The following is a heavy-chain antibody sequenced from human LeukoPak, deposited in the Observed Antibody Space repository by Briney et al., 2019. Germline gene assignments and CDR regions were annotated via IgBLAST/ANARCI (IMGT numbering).Heavy chain of an antibody. Sequence: ASVKVSCKASGGTFSSYAISWVRQAPGQGLEWMGWMNPINGDTGYARKFQGRVTMTRDTSISTAYMELRSLTSEDTAIYYCVRDGEGVAISVNFWFDPWGQGTLVTVSS. V-gene: IGHV1-8*02. CDR2: MNPINGDT. J-gene: IGHJ5*02. D-gene: IGHD3-10*01. CDR3: VRDGEGVAISVNFWFDP. CDR1: GGTFSSYA.